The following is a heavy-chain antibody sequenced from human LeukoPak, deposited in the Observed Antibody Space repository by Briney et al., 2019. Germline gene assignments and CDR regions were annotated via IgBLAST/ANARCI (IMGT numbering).Heavy chain of an antibody. Sequence: GGSLRLSYKTSGYSFTNYWISWVRQMPGKGLEWMGRIDPRDSYTNYSPSFQGHVTISADKSISTAYLQWSSLKASDTAMYYCARHLRIGGDYDYWGQGTLVTVSS. J-gene: IGHJ4*02. CDR2: IDPRDSYT. CDR3: ARHLRIGGDYDY. V-gene: IGHV5-10-1*01. D-gene: IGHD2-15*01. CDR1: GYSFTNYW.